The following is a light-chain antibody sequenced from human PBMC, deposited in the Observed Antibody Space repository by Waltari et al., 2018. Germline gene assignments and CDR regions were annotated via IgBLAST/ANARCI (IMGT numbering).Light chain of an antibody. CDR1: GPNIGAGYA. J-gene: IGLJ3*02. CDR3: QSYDTSLTVV. Sequence: QSVLTQPPSVSGAPGQRVTIPCTGSGPNIGAGYAVHWYHQVPRTAPKLLIYGSTSRPLGVPDRFFGSTSGTSASLTITGLQAEDEGDYYCQSYDTSLTVVFGGGTKLTVL. V-gene: IGLV1-40*01. CDR2: GST.